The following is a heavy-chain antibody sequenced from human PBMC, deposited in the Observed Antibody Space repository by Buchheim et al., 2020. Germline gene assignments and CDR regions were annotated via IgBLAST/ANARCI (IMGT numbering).Heavy chain of an antibody. CDR2: ISYDGSNK. J-gene: IGHJ6*02. CDR3: AKDLEDSSSWYRGYYYYYGMDV. Sequence: QVQLVESGGGVVQPGRSLRLSCAASGFTFSSYGMHWVRQAPGKGLEWVAVISYDGSNKYYADSVKGRFAISRDNSKNTLYLQMNSLRAEDTAVYYCAKDLEDSSSWYRGYYYYYGMDVWGQGTT. D-gene: IGHD6-13*01. CDR1: GFTFSSYG. V-gene: IGHV3-30*18.